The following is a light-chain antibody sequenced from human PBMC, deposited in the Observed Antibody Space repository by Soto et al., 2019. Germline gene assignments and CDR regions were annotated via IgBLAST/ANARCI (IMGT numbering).Light chain of an antibody. J-gene: IGLJ2*01. V-gene: IGLV2-14*01. CDR3: SSQTGSATMV. CDR1: SSDVGAYNF. CDR2: EVS. Sequence: QSALTQPASVSGSPGQSITISCTGTSSDVGAYNFVSWYQQFPGKAPKLMIYEVSNRPSGVSDRFSGSKSGNTASLIISGLQAEDEAHYYCSSQTGSATMVFGGGTKLTVL.